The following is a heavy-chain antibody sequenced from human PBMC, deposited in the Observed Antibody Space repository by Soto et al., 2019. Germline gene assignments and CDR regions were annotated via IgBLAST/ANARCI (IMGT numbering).Heavy chain of an antibody. CDR1: GYTFNTHA. CDR3: AREEKPLFRELAGWFDP. J-gene: IGHJ5*02. CDR2: INPANGNT. D-gene: IGHD1-7*01. V-gene: IGHV1-3*01. Sequence: QVQLVQSGAEVKKPGASVKVSCQASGYTFNTHAIYWVRQAPGQRPEWMGWINPANGNTKYSPKVQDRITITRDTSASAAYMELRSLTSEDTALYFCAREEKPLFRELAGWFDPWGQGTLVTVSS.